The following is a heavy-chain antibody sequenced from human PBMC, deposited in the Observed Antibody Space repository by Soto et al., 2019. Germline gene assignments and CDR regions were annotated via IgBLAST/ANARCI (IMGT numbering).Heavy chain of an antibody. CDR3: ARDEIAVANRVGMDV. J-gene: IGHJ6*02. D-gene: IGHD6-19*01. CDR1: GGAFRSYT. Sequence: QVQLVQSGAEVKKPGSSVKVSCKASGGAFRSYTISWVRQAPGQGHEWMGGITPIFGAANYAQKVEGRVTISADKSTTTAYMELSNLTSEDSAVYYCARDEIAVANRVGMDVWGQGTTVIVSS. CDR2: ITPIFGAA. V-gene: IGHV1-69*06.